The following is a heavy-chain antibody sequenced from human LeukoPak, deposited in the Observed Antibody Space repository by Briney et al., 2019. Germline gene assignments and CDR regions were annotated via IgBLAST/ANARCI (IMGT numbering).Heavy chain of an antibody. CDR2: IYTGGST. V-gene: IGHV3-66*01. Sequence: PGGSLRLSCAASGFTFSSYAMSWVRQAPGKGLEWVSVIYTGGSTYYADSVKGRFTISRDKSKNTLYLQMNSLRAEDTAVYHCVCASPDSSGSPLGMLAFDIWGQGTMVTVSS. D-gene: IGHD3-22*01. CDR3: VCASPDSSGSPLGMLAFDI. CDR1: GFTFSSYA. J-gene: IGHJ3*02.